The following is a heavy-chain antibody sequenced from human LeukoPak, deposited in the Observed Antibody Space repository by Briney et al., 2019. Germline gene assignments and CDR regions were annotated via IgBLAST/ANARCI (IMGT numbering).Heavy chain of an antibody. J-gene: IGHJ6*02. V-gene: IGHV4-31*03. CDR3: ARDQYYDILTGYLESGMDV. Sequence: PSQTLSLTCTVSGGSISSGGYYWSWIRQHPGKGLEWIGYIYYSGRTYYNPSLKSRVTISVDTSKNQFSLKLSSVTAADTAVYYCARDQYYDILTGYLESGMDVWGQGTTVTVSS. D-gene: IGHD3-9*01. CDR2: IYYSGRT. CDR1: GGSISSGGYY.